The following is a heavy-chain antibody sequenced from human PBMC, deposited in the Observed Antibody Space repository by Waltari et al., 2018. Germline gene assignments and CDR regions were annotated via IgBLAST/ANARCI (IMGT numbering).Heavy chain of an antibody. CDR2: INHSGSI. Sequence: QVQQQQWGARLLRPSETLSLNWVVYDETFSGYYWSWIRQSPGKGLEWIAEINHSGSINYNPSLKSRVSISVDTSKRQFSLNLRSMTAADAAVYFCARVRLDAFDIWGQGTLVTVSS. V-gene: IGHV4-34*01. D-gene: IGHD3-10*01. CDR3: ARVRLDAFDI. J-gene: IGHJ3*02. CDR1: DETFSGYY.